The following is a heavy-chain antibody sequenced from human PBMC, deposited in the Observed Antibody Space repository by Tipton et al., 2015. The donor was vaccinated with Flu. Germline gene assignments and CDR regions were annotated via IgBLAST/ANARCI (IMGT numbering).Heavy chain of an antibody. CDR3: ARLQSAWGATDY. D-gene: IGHD1-26*01. Sequence: GSLRLSCAASGFTFSSYSMNWVRQAPGKGLEWVSSISSSSSYIYYADSVKGRFTISRDNSKNTLYLQMNSQRAEDTAVYYCARLQSAWGATDYWGQGTLVTVSS. CDR2: ISSSSSYI. V-gene: IGHV3-21*01. J-gene: IGHJ4*02. CDR1: GFTFSSYS.